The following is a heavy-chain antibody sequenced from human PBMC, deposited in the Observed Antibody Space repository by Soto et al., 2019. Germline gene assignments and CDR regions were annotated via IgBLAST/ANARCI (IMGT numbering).Heavy chain of an antibody. CDR1: GGSISSGGYS. J-gene: IGHJ5*02. D-gene: IGHD2-21*02. Sequence: SETLSLTCAVSGGSISSGGYSWSWIRQPPGKGLEWIAYIYHSGSTYYNPSLKSRVTVSVDTSKNQFSLKLSSVTAADTAVYYCARHPSDFWFDPWGQGTLVTVSS. V-gene: IGHV4-30-2*03. CDR3: ARHPSDFWFDP. CDR2: IYHSGST.